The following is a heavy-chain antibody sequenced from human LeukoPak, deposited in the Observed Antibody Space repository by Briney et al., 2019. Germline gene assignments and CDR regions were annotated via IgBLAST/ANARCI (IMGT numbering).Heavy chain of an antibody. D-gene: IGHD6-19*01. V-gene: IGHV3-30*18. Sequence: GGSLRLSCAASGFTFNNYGMQWVRQTPGKGLEWVTVISHDGSVKHYADSVKGRFTISRDTSKNTVYLQMNSLRPEDTAVYYCAKEGTTYSSTWFDSRGQGTLVTVSS. CDR2: ISHDGSVK. CDR1: GFTFNNYG. CDR3: AKEGTTYSSTWFDS. J-gene: IGHJ5*01.